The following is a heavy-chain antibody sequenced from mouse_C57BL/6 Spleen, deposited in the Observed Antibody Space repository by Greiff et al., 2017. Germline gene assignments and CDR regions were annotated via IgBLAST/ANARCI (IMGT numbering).Heavy chain of an antibody. Sequence: VQLQQSGPVLVKPGASVKMSCKASGYTFTDYYMNWVKQSHGKSLEWIGVINPYNGGTSYNQKFKGKATLTVDKSSSTAYMELNSLTSEDSAVYDCARRYYYGSEGYFDGWGTGTTVTVSS. CDR3: ARRYYYGSEGYFDG. J-gene: IGHJ1*03. CDR2: INPYNGGT. D-gene: IGHD1-1*01. V-gene: IGHV1-19*01. CDR1: GYTFTDYY.